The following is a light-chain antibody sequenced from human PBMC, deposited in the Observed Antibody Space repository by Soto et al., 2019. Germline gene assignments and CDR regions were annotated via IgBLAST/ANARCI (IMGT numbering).Light chain of an antibody. CDR2: DAS. CDR3: LQYNNWPYT. V-gene: IGKV3-15*01. J-gene: IGKJ2*01. Sequence: EVVMTQSPATLSVSPGERATLSCRASQSVSNNLAWFHQKPGQAPRLLIYDASTRATGIPARFSGSGSGTEFTLTISSLQSEDFAVYYCLQYNNWPYTFGQGTELDIK. CDR1: QSVSNN.